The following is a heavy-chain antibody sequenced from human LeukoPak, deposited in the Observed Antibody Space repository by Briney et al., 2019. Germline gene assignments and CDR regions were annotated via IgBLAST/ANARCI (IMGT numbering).Heavy chain of an antibody. V-gene: IGHV3-23*01. CDR2: ISGSGGST. CDR3: ARGLGDDAFDI. J-gene: IGHJ3*02. Sequence: GGSLRLSCAASGFTFSSYGMSWVRQAPGKGLEWVSGISGSGGSTYYADSVKGRFTISRDNSKNTLYLQMNSLRAEDTAVYYCARGLGDDAFDIWGQGTMVTVSS. CDR1: GFTFSSYG.